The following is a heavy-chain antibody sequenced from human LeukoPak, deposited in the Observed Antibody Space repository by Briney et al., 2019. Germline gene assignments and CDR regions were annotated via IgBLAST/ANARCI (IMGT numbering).Heavy chain of an antibody. CDR3: ARALGRQHFYGSGTYKKNYYYMDV. Sequence: ASVKVSCKASGYTFTGYYMHWVRKAPGQGLGWMGWINPNSGGTNYAQKFQGRVTMTRDTSISTAYMELSRLTSDDTAVYYCARALGRQHFYGSGTYKKNYYYMDVWGKGTTVTISS. D-gene: IGHD3-10*01. CDR2: INPNSGGT. CDR1: GYTFTGYY. J-gene: IGHJ6*03. V-gene: IGHV1-2*02.